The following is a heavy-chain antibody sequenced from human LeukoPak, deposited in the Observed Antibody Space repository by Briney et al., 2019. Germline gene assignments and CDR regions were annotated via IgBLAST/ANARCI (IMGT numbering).Heavy chain of an antibody. CDR1: GFTFSNAW. CDR3: ATGHSSGYPWGAFNI. V-gene: IGHV3-15*07. Sequence: GGSLRLSCAASGFTFSNAWMSWVRQAPGKGLEWVGRIKSKTDGGIIDYAAPVKARFTISRDDSKNTLYVQMNSLKTDDTAVYYCATGHSSGYPWGAFNIWGPGTMVTVSS. D-gene: IGHD3-22*01. CDR2: IKSKTDGGII. J-gene: IGHJ3*02.